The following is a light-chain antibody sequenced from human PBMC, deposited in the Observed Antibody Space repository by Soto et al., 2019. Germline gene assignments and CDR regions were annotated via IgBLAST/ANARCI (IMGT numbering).Light chain of an antibody. CDR3: QQNYSSPPGT. CDR2: ATS. CDR1: QSISTD. J-gene: IGKJ1*01. V-gene: IGKV1-39*01. Sequence: DIQMTQSTTKLSSSVGDIVNISSMASQSISTDLIWYQQKPGKAPKLLIYATSSLQSGVPSRFSGSGSGTDFTITISRLQHEDFATSYRQQNYSSPPGTVGQGAKVAIK.